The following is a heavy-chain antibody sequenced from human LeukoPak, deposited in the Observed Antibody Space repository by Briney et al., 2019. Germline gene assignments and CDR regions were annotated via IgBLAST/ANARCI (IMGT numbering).Heavy chain of an antibody. J-gene: IGHJ3*02. V-gene: IGHV4-39*01. CDR2: IYYSGST. CDR1: GGSISSSSYY. D-gene: IGHD2-15*01. Sequence: SETLSLTCTVSGGSISSSSYYWGWIRQPPGKGLEWSGRIYYSGSTYYNPSPKTRGTITVDTSKNQFSLKLSSVITTDTAVDYCALGTTRGWLLPGAFDIWGQGTMVTVSS. CDR3: ALGTTRGWLLPGAFDI.